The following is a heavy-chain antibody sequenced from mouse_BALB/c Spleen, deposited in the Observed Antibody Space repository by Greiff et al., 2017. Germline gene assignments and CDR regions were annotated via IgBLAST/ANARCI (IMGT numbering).Heavy chain of an antibody. D-gene: IGHD4-1*01. Sequence: VQRVESGPGLVAPSQSLSITCTVSGFSLSRYSVHWVRQPPGKGLEWLGMIWGGGSTDYNSALKSRLSISKDNSKSQVFLKMNSLQTDDTAMYYCARNRDWDGPYAMDYWGQGTSVTVSS. CDR3: ARNRDWDGPYAMDY. J-gene: IGHJ4*01. CDR2: IWGGGST. CDR1: GFSLSRYS. V-gene: IGHV2-6-4*01.